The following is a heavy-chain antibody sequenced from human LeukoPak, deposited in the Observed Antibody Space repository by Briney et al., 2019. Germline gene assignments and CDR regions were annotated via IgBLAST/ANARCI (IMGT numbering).Heavy chain of an antibody. Sequence: GGSLRLSCAASGFTFSSYWMHWVRHAPGKGLVWVSRITSDGSSTSYADSVKGRFTISRDNAKNTLYLQMNSLRAEDTAVYYCARDGGDDAFDIWSQGTMVTVSS. CDR1: GFTFSSYW. CDR3: ARDGGDDAFDI. J-gene: IGHJ3*02. D-gene: IGHD3-10*01. CDR2: ITSDGSST. V-gene: IGHV3-74*01.